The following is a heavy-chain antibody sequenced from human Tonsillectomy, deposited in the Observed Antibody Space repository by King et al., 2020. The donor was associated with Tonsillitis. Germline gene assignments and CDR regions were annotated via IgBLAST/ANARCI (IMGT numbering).Heavy chain of an antibody. V-gene: IGHV4-39*02. J-gene: IGHJ6*02. CDR2: IYYRGST. D-gene: IGHD4-17*01. Sequence: QLQESGPGLVKPSETLSLTCTLPGGSISNSSYYLGWIRQPPGKGLEWIGNIYYRGSTYYNPSLKSRVTISIDTSKNHFSLRLTSVTAADTAVYYCARPAGGYYGDSCGGYYYSGMDVWGQGTTVTVSS. CDR3: ARPAGGYYGDSCGGYYYSGMDV. CDR1: GGSISNSSYY.